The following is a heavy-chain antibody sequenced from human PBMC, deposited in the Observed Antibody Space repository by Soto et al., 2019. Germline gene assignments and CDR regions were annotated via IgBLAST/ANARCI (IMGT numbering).Heavy chain of an antibody. CDR2: IIPILGIA. CDR3: ARGSCSSTSCYDPGWYYFDY. D-gene: IGHD2-2*01. CDR1: GGTFSSYT. Sequence: ASVKVSCKASGGTFSSYTISWVRQAPGQGLEWMGRIIPILGIANYAQKFQGRVTITADKSTSTAYMELSSLRSEDTAVYYCARGSCSSTSCYDPGWYYFDYWGQGTLVTVSS. V-gene: IGHV1-69*02. J-gene: IGHJ4*02.